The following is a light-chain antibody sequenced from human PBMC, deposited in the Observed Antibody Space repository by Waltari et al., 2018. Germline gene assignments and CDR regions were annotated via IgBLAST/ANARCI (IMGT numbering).Light chain of an antibody. CDR1: NIGSKR. CDR2: YDS. CDR3: LVWHSTIDHQGV. Sequence: SYVVTQSPSVSVAPGEPARITCGGVNIGSKRMHWYQQRPGQAPVLVISYDSDRPSGLPERFSGSNSGNTATLTISWVEAEDEADYYCLVWHSTIDHQGVFGGGTKLTVL. J-gene: IGLJ2*01. V-gene: IGLV3-21*04.